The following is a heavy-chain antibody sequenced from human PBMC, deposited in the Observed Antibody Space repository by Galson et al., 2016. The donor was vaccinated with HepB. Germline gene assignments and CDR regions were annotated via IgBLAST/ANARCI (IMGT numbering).Heavy chain of an antibody. CDR3: ARGSYGSGTYFHFDK. J-gene: IGHJ4*02. Sequence: SLRLSCAASGFAFSSHWMHWVRQDLGKGLVWVSRINSDSSVSYSDSVKGRFTISRDNARNSLYLQMNSLRADDTAVYYCARGSYGSGTYFHFDKWGQGTLITVSS. CDR2: INSDSSV. D-gene: IGHD3-10*01. V-gene: IGHV3-74*01. CDR1: GFAFSSHW.